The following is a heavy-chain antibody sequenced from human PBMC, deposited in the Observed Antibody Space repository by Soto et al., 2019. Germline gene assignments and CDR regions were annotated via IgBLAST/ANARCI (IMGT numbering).Heavy chain of an antibody. CDR3: ARDSTRTSSSGWQKWYYYGMDV. D-gene: IGHD6-19*01. V-gene: IGHV1-46*01. CDR1: GYTFTSYY. J-gene: IGHJ6*02. CDR2: ISPSGGST. Sequence: ASVKVSCKASGYTFTSYYMHWVRQAPGQGLEWMGIISPSGGSTSYAQKFQGRVTMTRDTSTSTVYMELSSLRSEDTAVYYCARDSTRTSSSGWQKWYYYGMDVWGQGTTVTVSS.